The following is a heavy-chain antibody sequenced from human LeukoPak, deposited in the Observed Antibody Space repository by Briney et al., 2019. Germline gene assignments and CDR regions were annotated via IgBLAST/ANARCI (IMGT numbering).Heavy chain of an antibody. CDR2: IYYSGST. V-gene: IGHV4-59*01. J-gene: IGHJ4*02. CDR1: GGSIRSYY. CDR3: ARGTNRVTHDY. Sequence: SETLSLTCTVSGGSIRSYYWSWMRQPPGKGLEWIGYIYYSGSTNYNPSLKSRVTISVDTSKNQFSLKLSSVTAADTAVYYCARGTNRVTHDYWGQGTLVTVSS. D-gene: IGHD2-8*01.